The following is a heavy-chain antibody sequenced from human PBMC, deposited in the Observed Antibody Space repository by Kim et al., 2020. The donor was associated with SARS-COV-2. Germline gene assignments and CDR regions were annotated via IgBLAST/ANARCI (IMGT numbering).Heavy chain of an antibody. D-gene: IGHD3-16*01. V-gene: IGHV3-23*01. CDR2: ISGSGATT. J-gene: IGHJ3*02. CDR1: GFTSGSYA. Sequence: GGSLRLSCAASGFTSGSYAMSWVRQAPGQGLEWVSAISGSGATTYYADSVKGRFTISRDNSKNTLYLQMNSMRAEDTAVYNCAKDSMITFGRVTPDAFD. CDR3: AKDSMITFGRVTPDAFD.